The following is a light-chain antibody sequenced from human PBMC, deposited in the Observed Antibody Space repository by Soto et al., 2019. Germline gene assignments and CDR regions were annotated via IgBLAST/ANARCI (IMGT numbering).Light chain of an antibody. CDR2: RDS. V-gene: IGLV3-9*01. J-gene: IGLJ2*01. CDR1: NIGSKN. CDR3: QVGDSSLGV. Sequence: SYELTQPLSVSVALGKTARITCGGNNIGSKNVHWYQQNPRQAPVLVIYRDSNRPSGIPERFSGSNSGNTATLTISRAQAGDEADYYSQVGDSSLGVFCGGTKLTGL.